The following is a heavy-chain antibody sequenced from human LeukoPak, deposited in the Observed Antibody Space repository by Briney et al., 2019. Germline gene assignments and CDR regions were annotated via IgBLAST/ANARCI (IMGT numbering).Heavy chain of an antibody. J-gene: IGHJ4*02. V-gene: IGHV3-21*01. CDR3: ARDPSSSGG. Sequence: GGSLRLSCAASGFTFSSYSMNWVRQAPGKGLEWVSSITSSSSYINYADSVKGRFIISRDNAKNSLYLQMNSLRAEDTAVYYRARDPSSSGGWGQGTLVTVSS. CDR2: ITSSSSYI. CDR1: GFTFSSYS. D-gene: IGHD6-13*01.